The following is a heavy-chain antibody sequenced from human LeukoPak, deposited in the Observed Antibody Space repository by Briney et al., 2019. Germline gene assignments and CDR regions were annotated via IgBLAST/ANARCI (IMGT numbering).Heavy chain of an antibody. CDR3: ARDSWELLNHNWFDP. CDR1: GYTFTSYG. CDR2: ISAYNGNT. Sequence: ASVKVSCKASGYTFTSYGISWVRQAPGQGLEWMGWISAYNGNTNYAQKLQGRVTRTTDTSTSTAYMELRSLRSDDTAVYYCARDSWELLNHNWFDPWGQGTLVTVSS. V-gene: IGHV1-18*01. J-gene: IGHJ5*02. D-gene: IGHD1-26*01.